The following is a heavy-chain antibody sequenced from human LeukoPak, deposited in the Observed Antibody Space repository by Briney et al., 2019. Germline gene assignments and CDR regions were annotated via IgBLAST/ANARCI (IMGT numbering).Heavy chain of an antibody. J-gene: IGHJ6*02. Sequence: SETLSLTCAVYGGSFSGYYWSWIRQTPGKGLEWIGEINHSGSTNYNPSLKSRVTISVDTSKNQFSLKLSSVTAADTAVYYCARGRRGSYRNYYYGMDVWGQGTTVTVSS. D-gene: IGHD3-10*01. CDR2: INHSGST. V-gene: IGHV4-34*01. CDR1: GGSFSGYY. CDR3: ARGRRGSYRNYYYGMDV.